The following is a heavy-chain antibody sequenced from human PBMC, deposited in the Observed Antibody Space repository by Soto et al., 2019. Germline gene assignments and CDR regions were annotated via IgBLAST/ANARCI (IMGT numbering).Heavy chain of an antibody. CDR3: TRGVYGGYEY. V-gene: IGHV1-69*12. J-gene: IGHJ4*02. CDR2: IIPIFGTA. Sequence: QVQLVQSGAEVKKPGSSVKVSCKASGGTFSSYSITWVRQAPGQGLEWMGGIIPIFGTANYAQKFQGRVTITADQSTSTGYMEMSSLGSEDTAVDYRTRGVYGGYEYWGQGTLVTVSS. CDR1: GGTFSSYS. D-gene: IGHD5-12*01.